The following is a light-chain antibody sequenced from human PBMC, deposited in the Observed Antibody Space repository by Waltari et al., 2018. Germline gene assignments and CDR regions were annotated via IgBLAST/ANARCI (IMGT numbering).Light chain of an antibody. V-gene: IGLV2-14*01. CDR1: RSDVGGSKY. CDR2: EVS. CDR3: NSYTDSII. Sequence: QSALTQPASVSGSPGQSITISCTGTRSDVGGSKYVSWYQHYPGNAPKLIIYEVSNRPSGVSDRFSGSKSGNTASLTISGLQAEDEADYYCNSYTDSIIFGGGTKLTVL. J-gene: IGLJ2*01.